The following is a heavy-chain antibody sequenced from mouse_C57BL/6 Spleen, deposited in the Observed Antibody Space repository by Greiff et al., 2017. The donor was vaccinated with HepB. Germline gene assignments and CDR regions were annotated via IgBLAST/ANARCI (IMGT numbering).Heavy chain of an antibody. J-gene: IGHJ2*01. Sequence: QVQLQQPGAELVMPGASVKLSCKASGYTFTSYWMHWVKQRPGQGLEWIGEIDPSDSYTNYNQKFKGKSTLTVDKSSSTAYMQLSSLTSEDSAVYYCARLYYGPYFDYWGQGTTLTVSS. CDR1: GYTFTSYW. D-gene: IGHD1-1*01. V-gene: IGHV1-69*01. CDR3: ARLYYGPYFDY. CDR2: IDPSDSYT.